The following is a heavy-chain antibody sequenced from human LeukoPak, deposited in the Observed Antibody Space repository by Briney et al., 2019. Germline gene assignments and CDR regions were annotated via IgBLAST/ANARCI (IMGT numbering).Heavy chain of an antibody. D-gene: IGHD3-10*01. CDR2: IYYSGST. CDR1: GGSISSSSYY. Sequence: PSETLSLTCTVSGGSISSSSYYWGWIRQPPGKGLEWIGSIYYSGSTYYNPSPKSRVTISVDTSKNQFSLKLSSVTAADTAVYYCFVRITMVRGVRGTFDYWGQGTLVTVSS. J-gene: IGHJ4*02. V-gene: IGHV4-39*01. CDR3: FVRITMVRGVRGTFDY.